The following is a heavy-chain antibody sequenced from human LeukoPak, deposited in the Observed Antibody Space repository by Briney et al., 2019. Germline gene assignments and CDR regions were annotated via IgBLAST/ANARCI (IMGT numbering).Heavy chain of an antibody. CDR3: ARLASGSYGPLTPFDY. CDR2: IYYSGST. CDR1: GGSISSYY. J-gene: IGHJ4*02. D-gene: IGHD1-26*01. V-gene: IGHV4-59*08. Sequence: SETLSLTCTVSGGSISSYYWSWIRQPPGKGLEWIGDIYYSGSTDYNPSLKSRVTISVDTSKNQFSLRLSSVTAADTAVYYSARLASGSYGPLTPFDYWGQGTLVTVSS.